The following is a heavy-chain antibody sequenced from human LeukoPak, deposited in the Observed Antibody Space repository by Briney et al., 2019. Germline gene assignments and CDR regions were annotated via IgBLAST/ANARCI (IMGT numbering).Heavy chain of an antibody. J-gene: IGHJ4*02. CDR1: GFTFSAYA. D-gene: IGHD3-10*01. CDR3: ARRYYGSGTNYFDY. V-gene: IGHV3-33*07. CDR2: IWYDGINK. Sequence: GGSLRLSCEASGFTFSAYAMTWVRQAPGKGLEWVAVIWYDGINKFHADSVKGRFTISRDNSKNTVYLQMNSLRAEDTAVYYCARRYYGSGTNYFDYWGQGTLVTVSS.